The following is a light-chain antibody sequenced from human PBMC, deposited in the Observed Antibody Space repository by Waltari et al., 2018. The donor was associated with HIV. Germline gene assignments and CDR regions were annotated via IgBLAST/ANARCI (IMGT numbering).Light chain of an antibody. CDR2: DVS. CDR1: SSDVGGYNY. J-gene: IGLJ3*02. V-gene: IGLV2-14*01. CDR3: SSYASSSTPNWV. Sequence: QSALTQPASVSGSPGQSITISCIGTSSDVGGYNYVSWYQHHPDKTPKLMIYDVSNRPSGVSNRFSGSKSGNTASLTISGLQAEDEADYYCSSYASSSTPNWVFGGGTKLTVL.